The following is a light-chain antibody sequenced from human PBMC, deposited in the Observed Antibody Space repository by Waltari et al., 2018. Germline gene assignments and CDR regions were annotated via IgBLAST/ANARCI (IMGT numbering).Light chain of an antibody. CDR2: DAS. J-gene: IGKJ4*01. V-gene: IGKV3-11*01. CDR3: QQRSNWPLLT. CDR1: QCITNY. Sequence: EIVLTQSPATLSLSPGERATLSCRPSQCITNYLAWFQQKRGQAPRLLISDASNRATGIPARFSGSGSGTDFTLTISGLEPEDFAVYYCQQRSNWPLLTFGGGTKVEIK.